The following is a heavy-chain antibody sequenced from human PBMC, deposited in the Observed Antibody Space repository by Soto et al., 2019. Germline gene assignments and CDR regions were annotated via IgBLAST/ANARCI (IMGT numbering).Heavy chain of an antibody. CDR2: IKSETNGGTA. D-gene: IGHD1-1*01. Sequence: EVQLVESGGGLVKPGGSLILSCAASGFNFSNAWMTWFRQAPGKGLECVGRIKSETNGGTADYGAPVKGRFSISRYDSRNTLFLQIDSLKTEDTDVYYCTAELAGTKPGSWCQGTLVTVS. CDR3: TAELAGTKPGS. CDR1: GFNFSNAW. J-gene: IGHJ4*02. V-gene: IGHV3-15*01.